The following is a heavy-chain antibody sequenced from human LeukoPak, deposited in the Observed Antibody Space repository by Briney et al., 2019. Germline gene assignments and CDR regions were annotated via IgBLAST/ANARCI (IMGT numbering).Heavy chain of an antibody. J-gene: IGHJ4*02. D-gene: IGHD3-16*01. CDR3: AREVGGSYYGY. Sequence: SVTLSLTCTVSDGSIRSYYWSWIRQSSGKGLEWMGYIYYTGSTDYNPSLKSRVTISIDTSKNQFSLKLSSVTAADTAVYYCAREVGGSYYGYWGQGTLVTVSS. V-gene: IGHV4-59*01. CDR1: DGSIRSYY. CDR2: IYYTGST.